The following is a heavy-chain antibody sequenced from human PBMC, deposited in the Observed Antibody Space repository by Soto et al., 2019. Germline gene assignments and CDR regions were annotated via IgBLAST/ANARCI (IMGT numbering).Heavy chain of an antibody. CDR3: ARDGVYCTNGVCHDAFDI. CDR2: ISSSGSTI. Sequence: GGSLRLSCAASGFTFSDYYMSWIRQAPGKGLEWVSYISSSGSTIYYPDSVKGRFTISRDNAKNSLYLQMNSLRAEDTAVYYCARDGVYCTNGVCHDAFDIWGQGTMVTVSS. D-gene: IGHD2-8*01. CDR1: GFTFSDYY. J-gene: IGHJ3*02. V-gene: IGHV3-11*01.